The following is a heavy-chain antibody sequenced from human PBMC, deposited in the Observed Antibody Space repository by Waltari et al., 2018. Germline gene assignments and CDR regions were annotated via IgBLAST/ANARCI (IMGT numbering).Heavy chain of an antibody. D-gene: IGHD3-16*01. CDR3: ARVRRMQGGAFDI. J-gene: IGHJ3*02. Sequence: QVQLVQSGAEVKKPGSSVKVSCKASGGTFSSYATSWVRPATGQGLEWMGGIIPIFGTANYAQKFQGRVTITADESTSTAYMELSSLRSEDTAVYYCARVRRMQGGAFDIWGQGTMVTVSS. V-gene: IGHV1-69*12. CDR1: GGTFSSYA. CDR2: IIPIFGTA.